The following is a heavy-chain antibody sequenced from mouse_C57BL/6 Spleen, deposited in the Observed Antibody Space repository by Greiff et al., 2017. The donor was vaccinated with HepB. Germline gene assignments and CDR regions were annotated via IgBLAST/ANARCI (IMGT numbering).Heavy chain of an antibody. Sequence: VKLQESGAELMKPGASVKLSCTATGYTFTGYWIEWVKQRPGQGLEWIGEILPGSGSTNYNEKFKGKATFTADTSSNTAYMQHSSLTTEDSAIYYCARRIYYGNFGAMDYWGQGTSVTVSS. CDR3: ARRIYYGNFGAMDY. V-gene: IGHV1-9*01. CDR2: ILPGSGST. CDR1: GYTFTGYW. D-gene: IGHD2-1*01. J-gene: IGHJ4*01.